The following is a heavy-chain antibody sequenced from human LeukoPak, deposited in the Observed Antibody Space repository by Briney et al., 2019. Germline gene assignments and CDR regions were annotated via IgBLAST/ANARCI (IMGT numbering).Heavy chain of an antibody. J-gene: IGHJ6*03. CDR1: GFTFSSFA. CDR2: ISGSDGST. CDR3: AKGGSRVVSAAGRQYYTDV. Sequence: GGSLRLSCAASGFTFSSFAMSWVRQAPGRGLEWVSGISGSDGSTNYADSVKGRFTISRDNSKNTLYLQMNSLRAEDTAVYYSAKGGSRVVSAAGRQYYTDVWGKGTTVTVSS. D-gene: IGHD2-2*01. V-gene: IGHV3-23*01.